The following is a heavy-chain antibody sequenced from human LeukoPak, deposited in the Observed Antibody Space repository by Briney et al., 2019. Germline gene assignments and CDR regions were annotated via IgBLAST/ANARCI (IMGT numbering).Heavy chain of an antibody. D-gene: IGHD2-2*01. CDR3: ARDLGYCSSTSCQPVGNFQH. J-gene: IGHJ1*01. CDR2: INTDGSST. V-gene: IGHV3-74*01. CDR1: GFTFSSYW. Sequence: GGSLRLSCAASGFTFSSYWMSWVRQAPGKGLVWVSRINTDGSSTNYADSVKGRFTISRDNAKNMLYLQMNSLRAEDTAVYYCARDLGYCSSTSCQPVGNFQHWGQGALVTVSS.